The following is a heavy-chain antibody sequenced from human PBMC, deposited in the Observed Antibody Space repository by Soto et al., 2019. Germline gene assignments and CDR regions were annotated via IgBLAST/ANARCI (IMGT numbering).Heavy chain of an antibody. CDR2: INPNSGGT. CDR3: AKSYDYVWGSYRCPFDY. Sequence: AASVKVSCKASGYTFTGYYMHWVRQAPGQGLEWMGWINPNSGGTNYAQKFQGRVTMTRDTSISTAYMELSRLRSDDTAVYYCAKSYDYVWGSYRCPFDYWGQGTLVTVSS. D-gene: IGHD3-16*02. V-gene: IGHV1-2*02. J-gene: IGHJ4*02. CDR1: GYTFTGYY.